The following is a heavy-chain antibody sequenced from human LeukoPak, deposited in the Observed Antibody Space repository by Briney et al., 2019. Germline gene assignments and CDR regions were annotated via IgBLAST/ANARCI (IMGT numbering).Heavy chain of an antibody. D-gene: IGHD1-26*01. Sequence: GGSLRLSCAASGFTFSSYSMSWVRQAPGKGLEWVSAISGSGGSTYYADSVKGRFTISRDNSKNTLYLQMNSLRAEDTAVYYCAKTVGAHLYYFDYWGQGTLVTVSS. CDR3: AKTVGAHLYYFDY. V-gene: IGHV3-23*01. J-gene: IGHJ4*02. CDR1: GFTFSSYS. CDR2: ISGSGGST.